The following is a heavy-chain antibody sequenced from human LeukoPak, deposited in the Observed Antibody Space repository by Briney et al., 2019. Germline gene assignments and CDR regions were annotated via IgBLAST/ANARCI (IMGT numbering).Heavy chain of an antibody. CDR3: ARDLGGAPRVFDI. J-gene: IGHJ3*02. D-gene: IGHD1-26*01. CDR1: GFTVSSNY. CDR2: IYSGGST. Sequence: PGGSLRLSCTASGFTVSSNYMSWVRQAPGKGLEWVSVIYSGGSTYYADSVKGRFTISRDNAKNSLYLQMNSLRAEDTAVYYCARDLGGAPRVFDIWGQGTMVTVSS. V-gene: IGHV3-53*01.